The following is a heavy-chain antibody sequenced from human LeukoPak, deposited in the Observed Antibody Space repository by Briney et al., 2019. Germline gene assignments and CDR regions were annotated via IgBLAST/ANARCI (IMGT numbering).Heavy chain of an antibody. CDR2: ISASGGST. Sequence: GGSLRLSCAASGFTFSSSAMSWVRQVPGKGLEWVSGISASGGSTSYADSVRGRFTISRDNSKSTLCLQMNSLRAEDTAVYYCAKQLGYCSDGSCYFPYWGQGTLVTVSS. CDR3: AKQLGYCSDGSCYFPY. V-gene: IGHV3-23*01. CDR1: GFTFSSSA. D-gene: IGHD2-15*01. J-gene: IGHJ4*02.